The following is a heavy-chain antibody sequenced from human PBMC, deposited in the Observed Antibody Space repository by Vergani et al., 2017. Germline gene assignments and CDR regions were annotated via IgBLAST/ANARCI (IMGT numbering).Heavy chain of an antibody. CDR1: GFTFSDYY. D-gene: IGHD3-10*01. CDR3: ARDRVYYYGSGSYNYYYMDV. CDR2: ISSSGSTI. V-gene: IGHV3-11*01. J-gene: IGHJ6*03. Sequence: QVQLVESGGGLVKPGGSLRLSCAASGFTFSDYYMSWIRQAPGKGLEWVSYISSSGSTIYYADSVKGRFTISRDNAKNSLYLQMNSLRAEDTAVYYCARDRVYYYGSGSYNYYYMDVWGKGTTVTVSS.